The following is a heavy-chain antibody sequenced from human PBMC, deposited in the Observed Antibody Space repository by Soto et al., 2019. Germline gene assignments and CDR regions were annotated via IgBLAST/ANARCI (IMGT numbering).Heavy chain of an antibody. V-gene: IGHV3-30-3*01. J-gene: IGHJ6*02. D-gene: IGHD3-22*01. CDR3: ARVYYYDSRSGVDV. CDR1: GFTFISYA. Sequence: GGSLRLSCAASGFTFISYAMHWVRQAPGKGLEWVAVISYDGSNTYYADSVKGRFTVSRDKSKNTLYLQMNSLRPEDTAVYYCARVYYYDSRSGVDVWGQGTTVTVSS. CDR2: ISYDGSNT.